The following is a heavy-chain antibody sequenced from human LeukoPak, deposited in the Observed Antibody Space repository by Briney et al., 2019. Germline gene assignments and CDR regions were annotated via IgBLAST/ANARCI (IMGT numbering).Heavy chain of an antibody. CDR2: IDGNGTIT. D-gene: IGHD6-13*01. CDR1: KFTFSTYA. Sequence: GGSLRLSCSASKFTFSTYAMHWVRQAPGKGLEYVSTIDGNGTITYYADSVKGRFTISRDNSKNTLYLQMSSLTPEDTAVYYCVEERPDSSSWRFDYWGQGTLVTVSS. V-gene: IGHV3-64D*06. J-gene: IGHJ4*02. CDR3: VEERPDSSSWRFDY.